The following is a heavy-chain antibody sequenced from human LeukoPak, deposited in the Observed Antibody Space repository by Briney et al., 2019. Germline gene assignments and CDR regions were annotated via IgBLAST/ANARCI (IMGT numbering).Heavy chain of an antibody. CDR1: GYTFTGYY. V-gene: IGHV1-2*02. CDR2: INPNSGGT. CDR3: ATGGPFYDSSGYYVY. J-gene: IGHJ4*02. Sequence: ASVKVSCKASGYTFTGYYMHWVRQAPGQGLEWMGWINPNSGGTNYAQKFQGRVTMTRDTSISTAYMELSSLRSEDTAVYYCATGGPFYDSSGYYVYWGQGTLVTVSS. D-gene: IGHD3-22*01.